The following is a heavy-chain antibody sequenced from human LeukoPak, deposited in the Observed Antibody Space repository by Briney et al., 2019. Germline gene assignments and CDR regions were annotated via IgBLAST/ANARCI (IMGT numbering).Heavy chain of an antibody. CDR3: ASQPVATPFDY. CDR2: ISSSSSYY. CDR1: GLTFNTYS. V-gene: IGHV3-21*01. J-gene: IGHJ4*02. D-gene: IGHD5-12*01. Sequence: GGSLRLSCAASGLTFNTYSMNWVRRAPGKGLEWVASISSSSSYYYYADSVKGRFTISRDNAKNSLYLLMNSLRAEDTAVYYCASQPVATPFDYWGQGTLVTVSS.